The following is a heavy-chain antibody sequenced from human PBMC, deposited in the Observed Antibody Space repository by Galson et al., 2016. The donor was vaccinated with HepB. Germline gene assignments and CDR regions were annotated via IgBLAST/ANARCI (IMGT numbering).Heavy chain of an antibody. J-gene: IGHJ3*01. D-gene: IGHD4-23*01. CDR2: IKGDGSQK. CDR3: ARDPGEGGCGNWGAFDL. CDR1: GFIFKNYW. Sequence: SLRLSCAASGFIFKNYWMTWVRQAPGQGLEWVANIKGDGSQKEYAGSVKGRFTISRDNPRSFLYLQMHSLRAEDTAVYYCARDPGEGGCGNWGAFDLWGQGTVVTVSS. V-gene: IGHV3-7*03.